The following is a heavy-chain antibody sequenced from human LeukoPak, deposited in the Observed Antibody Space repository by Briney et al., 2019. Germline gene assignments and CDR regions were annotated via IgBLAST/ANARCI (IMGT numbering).Heavy chain of an antibody. D-gene: IGHD6-19*01. V-gene: IGHV3-30-3*01. J-gene: IGHJ6*02. CDR2: ISYDGSNK. Sequence: PGRSLRLSCAASGFTFSSYAMHWVRQAPGKGLEWVAVISYDGSNKYYADSVKGRFSISRDNSKNTLYLQMYSLRAEDTAVYYCARGGYSSGWYRRKDYYYYGVDVWGQGTTVTVSS. CDR1: GFTFSSYA. CDR3: ARGGYSSGWYRRKDYYYYGVDV.